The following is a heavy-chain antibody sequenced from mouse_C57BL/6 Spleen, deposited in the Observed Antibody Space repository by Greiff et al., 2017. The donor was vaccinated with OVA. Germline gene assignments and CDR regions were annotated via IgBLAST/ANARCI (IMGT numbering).Heavy chain of an antibody. CDR3: ARSNYYGSSFYYFDY. Sequence: QVQLQQPGAELVKPGASVKMSCKASGYTFTSYWITWVKQRPGQGLEWIGDIYPGSGSTNYNEKFKSKATLTVDTSSSTAYMQLSSLTSEDSAVYYCARSNYYGSSFYYFDYWGQGTTLTVSS. CDR1: GYTFTSYW. D-gene: IGHD1-1*01. J-gene: IGHJ2*01. CDR2: IYPGSGST. V-gene: IGHV1-55*01.